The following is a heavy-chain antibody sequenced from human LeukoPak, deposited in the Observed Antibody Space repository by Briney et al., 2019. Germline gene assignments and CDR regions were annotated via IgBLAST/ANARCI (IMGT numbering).Heavy chain of an antibody. CDR2: IKQDGSEK. V-gene: IGHV3-7*01. J-gene: IGHJ3*02. CDR1: GFTFSNYW. D-gene: IGHD5-12*01. CDR3: ARDDIVATVINAFDI. Sequence: GGSLRLSCAASGFTFSNYWMSWVRQAPGKGLEWVANIKQDGSEKYYVDSVKGRFTISRDNAKNSLYLQMNSLRAEDTAVYYCARDDIVATVINAFDIWGQGTMVTVSS.